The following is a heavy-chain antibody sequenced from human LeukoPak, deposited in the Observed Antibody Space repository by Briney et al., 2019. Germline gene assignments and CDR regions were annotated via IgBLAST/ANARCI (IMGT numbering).Heavy chain of an antibody. V-gene: IGHV4-34*01. CDR2: INHSGST. D-gene: IGHD1-26*01. J-gene: IGHJ4*02. Sequence: SETLSLTCAVYGGSFSGYYWGWIRQPPGKGLEWIGEINHSGSTNYNPSLKNRLTISVDTSKNQFSLNLSSVTATAVYYCVIFIMGTTTTDYWGQGTLVTVSS. CDR1: GGSFSGYY. CDR3: VIFIMGTTTTDY.